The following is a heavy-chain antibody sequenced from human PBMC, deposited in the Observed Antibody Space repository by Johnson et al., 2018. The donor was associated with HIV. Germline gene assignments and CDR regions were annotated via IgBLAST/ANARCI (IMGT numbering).Heavy chain of an antibody. Sequence: VQLVESGGGLVQPGRSLRLSCAASGFTFDDYAMHWVRQAPGKGLEWVSSISWNSGCIGYADSVKGRFTISRDNAKNSLYLQMNSLRAEDTAVYYCARGGAVAPSSGFDIWGQGTKVTVSS. CDR3: ARGGAVAPSSGFDI. J-gene: IGHJ3*02. D-gene: IGHD6-19*01. V-gene: IGHV3-9*01. CDR1: GFTFDDYA. CDR2: ISWNSGCI.